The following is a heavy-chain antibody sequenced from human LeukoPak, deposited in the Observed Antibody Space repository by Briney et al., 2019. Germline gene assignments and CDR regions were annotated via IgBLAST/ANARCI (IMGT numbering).Heavy chain of an antibody. CDR3: ARGSGRQQLWFDP. CDR1: GYTFTGQY. D-gene: IGHD6-13*01. Sequence: GASVKVSCKASGYTFTGQYMHWVRQAPGQGLEWMGWINPNSGGTNYAQKFQGRVTMARDTSISTAYMELSSLRSDDTAVYYCARGSGRQQLWFDPWGQGILVTVSS. J-gene: IGHJ5*02. CDR2: INPNSGGT. V-gene: IGHV1-2*02.